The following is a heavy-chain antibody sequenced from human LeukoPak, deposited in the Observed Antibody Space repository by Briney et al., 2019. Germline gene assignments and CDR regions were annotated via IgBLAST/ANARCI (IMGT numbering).Heavy chain of an antibody. V-gene: IGHV3-74*01. D-gene: IGHD2-2*02. J-gene: IGHJ4*02. CDR1: GFTFSSYW. CDR2: INSDGSST. Sequence: GGSLRLSCAASGFTFSSYWMHWVRHAPGKGLVWVSRINSDGSSTSYADSVKGRFTISRDNAKNTLYLQMNSLRAEDTAVYYCARGPFYQLLYDYGGQGTLVTVSS. CDR3: ARGPFYQLLYDY.